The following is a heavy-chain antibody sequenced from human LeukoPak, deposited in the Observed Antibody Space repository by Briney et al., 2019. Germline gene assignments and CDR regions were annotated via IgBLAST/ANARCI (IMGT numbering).Heavy chain of an antibody. Sequence: GGFLRLSCAASGFTFSTHWMSWIRQAPGKGLEWVANINQDGSGKYYVDSVKGRFTISRDNAKNSQSLQMNSLRAEDTAVYYCANIRCSGGSCYYFDNWGQGTLVTVSS. CDR1: GFTFSTHW. D-gene: IGHD2-15*01. V-gene: IGHV3-7*03. J-gene: IGHJ4*02. CDR2: INQDGSGK. CDR3: ANIRCSGGSCYYFDN.